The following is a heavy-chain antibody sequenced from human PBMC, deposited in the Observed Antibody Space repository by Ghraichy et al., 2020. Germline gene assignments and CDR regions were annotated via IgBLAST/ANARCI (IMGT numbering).Heavy chain of an antibody. Sequence: GESLNISCAASGFTFSSSAMTWVRQPPGKGPEWVSGISGSGTSIDYADSVKGRFTISRDNSKNTLYLQMNSLRAEDTALYYCARDGTYYVSSAYYYAHAFDIWGQGAMVTVSS. D-gene: IGHD3-22*01. J-gene: IGHJ3*02. CDR1: GFTFSSSA. V-gene: IGHV3-23*01. CDR3: ARDGTYYVSSAYYYAHAFDI. CDR2: ISGSGTSI.